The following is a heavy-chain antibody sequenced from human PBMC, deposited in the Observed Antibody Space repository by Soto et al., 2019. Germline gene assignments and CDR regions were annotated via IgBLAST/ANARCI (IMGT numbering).Heavy chain of an antibody. CDR1: AGTFTSYA. CDR3: ARDPIGRMTTVTKSSDDFDY. J-gene: IGHJ4*02. Sequence: ASVKVSCKASAGTFTSYAINWVRQAPGHGLEWMGGIIPIFGTANYAQKFQGRVTITADESTSTAYMELSSLRTEDTAVYYCARDPIGRMTTVTKSSDDFDYWGQGTLVTVSS. D-gene: IGHD4-4*01. V-gene: IGHV1-69*13. CDR2: IIPIFGTA.